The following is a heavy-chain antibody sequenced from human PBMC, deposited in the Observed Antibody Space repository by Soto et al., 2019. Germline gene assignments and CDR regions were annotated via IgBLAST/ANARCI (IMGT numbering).Heavy chain of an antibody. Sequence: QVQLVQSGAEVKKPGASVKVSCKASGYHFTSYDINWVRQAAGQGLEWMGWMSPHSGNTGSPQQFQGRVTMTRSSSISTAYMELSSLRSEDTAVYYCARRALAGHWFDPWGQGTLVTVSS. CDR3: ARRALAGHWFDP. V-gene: IGHV1-8*01. D-gene: IGHD6-19*01. CDR2: MSPHSGNT. J-gene: IGHJ5*02. CDR1: GYHFTSYD.